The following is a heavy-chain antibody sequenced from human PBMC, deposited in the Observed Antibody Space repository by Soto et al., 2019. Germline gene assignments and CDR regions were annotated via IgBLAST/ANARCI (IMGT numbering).Heavy chain of an antibody. Sequence: GGSLRLSCAASGFTFSSYAMSWVRKAPGKGLEWVSAISGSGGSTYYADSVKGRFTISRDNSKNTLYLQMNSLRAEDTALYYCAKYLEGIGLMRYFDLWGRGTLVTVSS. D-gene: IGHD2-8*01. J-gene: IGHJ2*01. CDR3: AKYLEGIGLMRYFDL. CDR1: GFTFSSYA. CDR2: ISGSGGST. V-gene: IGHV3-23*01.